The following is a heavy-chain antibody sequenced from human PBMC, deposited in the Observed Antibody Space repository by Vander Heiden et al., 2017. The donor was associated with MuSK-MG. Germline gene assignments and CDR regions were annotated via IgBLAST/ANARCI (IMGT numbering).Heavy chain of an antibody. CDR1: GFTFRTFA. CDR2: INPGGVRT. J-gene: IGHJ4*02. V-gene: IGHV3-23*01. D-gene: IGHD3-10*01. CDR3: AKEGFLVRGVVTDY. Sequence: EVQLLESGGGLVQPGGSLSLSCSASGFTFRTFATSWVRQAPGKGLEWVSAINPGGVRTYYADSVKGRFTISRDNSKNTLYLQMNSLRVEDTAVYFCAKEGFLVRGVVTDYWGQGTLVTVSS.